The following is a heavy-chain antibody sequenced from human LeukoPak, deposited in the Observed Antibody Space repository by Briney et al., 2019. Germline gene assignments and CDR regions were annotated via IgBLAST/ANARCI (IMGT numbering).Heavy chain of an antibody. Sequence: GGSLRLSCAASGFTFSSYGMHWVRQAPGKGLEWVAVIWYDGSNKYYADSVKGRFTISRDNSKNTLYLQMNSLRAEDTAVYYCARDTMVRAYYYGMDVWGQGTTVTVSS. CDR1: GFTFSSYG. V-gene: IGHV3-33*01. J-gene: IGHJ6*02. CDR2: IWYDGSNK. CDR3: ARDTMVRAYYYGMDV. D-gene: IGHD3-10*01.